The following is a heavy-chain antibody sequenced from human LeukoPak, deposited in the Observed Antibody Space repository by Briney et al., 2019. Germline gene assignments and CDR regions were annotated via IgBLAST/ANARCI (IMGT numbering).Heavy chain of an antibody. Sequence: SETLSLTCTVSGYSISSGYYWGWIRQPPGKGLEWIGSIYHSGSTYYNPSLKSRVTFSVDTSKNQFSLKLSSVTAADTAVYYCARSGYSYGADSLDIWGQGTMVTVSS. CDR1: GYSISSGYY. D-gene: IGHD5-18*01. J-gene: IGHJ3*02. CDR2: IYHSGST. CDR3: ARSGYSYGADSLDI. V-gene: IGHV4-38-2*02.